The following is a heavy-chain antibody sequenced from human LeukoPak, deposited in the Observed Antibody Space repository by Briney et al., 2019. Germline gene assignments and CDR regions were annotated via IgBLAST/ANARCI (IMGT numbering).Heavy chain of an antibody. CDR3: ARTVATIPPEPFDY. V-gene: IGHV4-59*01. J-gene: IGHJ4*02. CDR1: GGSIRSYY. Sequence: SETLSLTCTLSGGSIRSYYWSWIRQPPGKGLEWIWYIYYNGSTNYNPSLKNRVTISVDTSKNQFSLKLSSVTAADTAVYYCARTVATIPPEPFDYWGQGTLVTVSS. CDR2: IYYNGST. D-gene: IGHD5-24*01.